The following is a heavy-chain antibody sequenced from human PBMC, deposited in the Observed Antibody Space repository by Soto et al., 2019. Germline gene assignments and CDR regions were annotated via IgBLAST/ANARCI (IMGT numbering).Heavy chain of an antibody. CDR3: ANSFGSGWEYFEG. CDR2: IFYGGSA. Sequence: SETLSLTCTVSGGSVNSAAYYWSWIQQSPGQGLEWIGYIFYGGSANYNPSVKSRVTISVDTSNNQFSLKLTSVTAADTAVYYCANSFGSGWEYFEGWGKGNIVTGSS. V-gene: IGHV4-61*08. CDR1: GGSVNSAAYY. D-gene: IGHD6-25*01. J-gene: IGHJ6*04.